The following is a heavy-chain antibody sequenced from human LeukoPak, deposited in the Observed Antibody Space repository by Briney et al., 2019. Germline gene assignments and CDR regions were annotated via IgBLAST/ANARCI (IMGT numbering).Heavy chain of an antibody. CDR3: ARGSSWYVVDAFDI. J-gene: IGHJ3*02. CDR2: RSYDGSNK. D-gene: IGHD6-13*01. CDR1: GFTFSSYA. V-gene: IGHV3-30-3*01. Sequence: GGSLRLSCAASGFTFSSYAMHWVRQAPGKGLEWVAVRSYDGSNKYYADSVKGRFTISRDNSKNTLYLQMNSLRAEDTAVYYCARGSSWYVVDAFDIWGQGTMVTVSS.